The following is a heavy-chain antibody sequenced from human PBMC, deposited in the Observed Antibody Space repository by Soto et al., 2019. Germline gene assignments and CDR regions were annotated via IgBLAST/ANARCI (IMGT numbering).Heavy chain of an antibody. CDR3: ARAPLLYSGYDLPDY. V-gene: IGHV3-33*01. D-gene: IGHD5-12*01. CDR2: IWYDGSNK. J-gene: IGHJ4*02. Sequence: GGSLRLSCAASGFTFSSYGMHWVRQAPGKGLEWVAVIWYDGSNKYYADSVKGRFTISRDNSKNTLYLQMNSLRAEDTAVYYCARAPLLYSGYDLPDYWGQGTLVTVSS. CDR1: GFTFSSYG.